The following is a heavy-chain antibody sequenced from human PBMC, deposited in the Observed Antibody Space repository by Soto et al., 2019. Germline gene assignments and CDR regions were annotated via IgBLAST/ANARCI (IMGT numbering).Heavy chain of an antibody. V-gene: IGHV2-26*01. J-gene: IGHJ5*02. CDR2: IFSNDER. CDR1: GFSLSNAGMG. Sequence: QVTLKESGPVLVKPTETLTLTCTVSGFSLSNAGMGVSWIRQPPGKALEWLAHIFSNDERRFSTSLKNRLSSSKDTSNSQVVLIMTNMDPVDTATYYCAQTEDGGRSRTPAGWFDAWGQGTRVTVSS. CDR3: AQTEDGGRSRTPAGWFDA. D-gene: IGHD2-15*01.